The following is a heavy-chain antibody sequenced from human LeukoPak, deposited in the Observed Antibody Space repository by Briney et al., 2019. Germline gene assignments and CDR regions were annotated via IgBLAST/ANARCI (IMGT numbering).Heavy chain of an antibody. CDR1: GFTPNRHW. Sequence: GGSLRLSCTASGFTPNRHWMSWVRQAAGKGLEWVATIRQNGIETHYVDSVKGRFIISRDNTENSVSLQMNSLRDEDTAMYYCARLLGDSTIYDLWGQGTQVTVSS. D-gene: IGHD3-16*01. CDR2: IRQNGIET. V-gene: IGHV3-7*01. J-gene: IGHJ5*02. CDR3: ARLLGDSTIYDL.